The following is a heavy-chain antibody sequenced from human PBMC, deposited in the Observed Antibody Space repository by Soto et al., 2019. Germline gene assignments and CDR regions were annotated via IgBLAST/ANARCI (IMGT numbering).Heavy chain of an antibody. V-gene: IGHV4-59*01. Sequence: PLEILSLTCTVSGGSISSYYWSWIRQPPGKGLEWIGYIYYSGSTNYNPSLKSRVTISVDTSKNQFSLKLSSVTAADTAVYYCARAGVYSINWFDPWGQGTLVTVSS. D-gene: IGHD6-13*01. CDR2: IYYSGST. CDR3: ARAGVYSINWFDP. J-gene: IGHJ5*02. CDR1: GGSISSYY.